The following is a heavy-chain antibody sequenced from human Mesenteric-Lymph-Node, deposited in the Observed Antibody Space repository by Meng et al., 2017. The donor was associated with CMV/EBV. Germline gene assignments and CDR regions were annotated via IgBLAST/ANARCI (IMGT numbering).Heavy chain of an antibody. J-gene: IGHJ3*02. CDR1: GFTFSSYW. D-gene: IGHD6-6*01. V-gene: IGHV3-7*01. Sequence: GESLKISRAASGFTFSSYWMSWVRQAPGKGLEWVANIKQDGSEKCYVDSVKGRFTISRDNAKNSLYLQMNSLRAEDTAVYYCARDQTQYSSSYDAFDIWGQGTMVTVSS. CDR3: ARDQTQYSSSYDAFDI. CDR2: IKQDGSEK.